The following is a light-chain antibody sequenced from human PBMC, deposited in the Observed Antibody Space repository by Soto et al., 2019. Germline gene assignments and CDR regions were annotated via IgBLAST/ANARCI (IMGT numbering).Light chain of an antibody. CDR1: YDMSSS. V-gene: IGKV1-9*01. CDR2: DSS. Sequence: DIQLTQSPSFLSASVEDRVTISCRASYDMSSSLAWYQQEPGKPPKLLIYDSSTLQTGVPSRFTGSGSGRKFTLTISGLQFGDFSTYFCQQISNYPYTFGQGTKREI. J-gene: IGKJ2*01. CDR3: QQISNYPYT.